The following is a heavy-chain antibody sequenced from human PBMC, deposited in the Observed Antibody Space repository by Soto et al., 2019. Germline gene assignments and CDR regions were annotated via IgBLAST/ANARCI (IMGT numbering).Heavy chain of an antibody. V-gene: IGHV4-39*01. CDR1: GGSISTSTYF. CDR3: ARRGSAVSVATGFDP. D-gene: IGHD1-1*01. Sequence: SETLSLTCTVSGGSISTSTYFWDWIRQPPGKGLEWIGSIYYIGNTYYNPSLQSRVTISIDTSENQFSLRLNSVAAADTAVYFCARRGSAVSVATGFDPWGQGTPVTVSS. J-gene: IGHJ5*02. CDR2: IYYIGNT.